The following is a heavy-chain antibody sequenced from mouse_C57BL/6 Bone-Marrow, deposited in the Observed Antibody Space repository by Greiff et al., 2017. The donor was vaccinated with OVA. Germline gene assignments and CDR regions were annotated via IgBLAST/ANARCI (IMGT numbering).Heavy chain of an antibody. CDR3: ARSGIYYDYDEYAMDY. V-gene: IGHV1-63*01. CDR1: GYTFTNYW. D-gene: IGHD2-4*01. Sequence: VQLVESGAELVRPGTSVKMSCKASGYTFTNYWIGWAKQRPGHGLEWIGDIYPGGGYTNYNEKFKGKATLTADKSSSTAYMQFSSLTSEDSAIYYCARSGIYYDYDEYAMDYWGQGTSVTVSS. J-gene: IGHJ4*01. CDR2: IYPGGGYT.